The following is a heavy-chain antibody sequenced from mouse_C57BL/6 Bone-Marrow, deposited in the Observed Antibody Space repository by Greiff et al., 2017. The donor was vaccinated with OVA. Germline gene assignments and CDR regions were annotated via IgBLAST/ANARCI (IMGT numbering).Heavy chain of an antibody. V-gene: IGHV5-17*01. Sequence: EVKLVESGGGLVKPGGSLKLSCAASGFTFSDYGMHWVRQAPEQGLEWVAYISSGSSPIYYADTVKGRFTISRDNAKNTLFLQMTSLRAEDTAMYYCAIAYYYGSSPSYWYFDVWGTGTTVTVSS. CDR2: ISSGSSPI. D-gene: IGHD1-1*01. CDR1: GFTFSDYG. J-gene: IGHJ1*03. CDR3: AIAYYYGSSPSYWYFDV.